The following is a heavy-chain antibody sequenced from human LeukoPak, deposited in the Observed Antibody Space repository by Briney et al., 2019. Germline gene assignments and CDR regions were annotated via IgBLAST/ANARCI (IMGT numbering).Heavy chain of an antibody. CDR1: GFTFRSYA. D-gene: IGHD3-22*01. V-gene: IGHV3-23*01. Sequence: AGGSLRLSCAASGFTFRSYAMTWVRQAPGKGLEWVSTITGSGGTTNYADSVKGRFTISRDNSKNTLFLQMNNLRAEDTGVYYCAKATGSGFYFDYWGQGTLVTVSS. J-gene: IGHJ4*02. CDR2: ITGSGGTT. CDR3: AKATGSGFYFDY.